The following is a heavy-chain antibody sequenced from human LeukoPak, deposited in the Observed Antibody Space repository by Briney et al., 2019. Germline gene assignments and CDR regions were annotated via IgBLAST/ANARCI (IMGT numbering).Heavy chain of an antibody. J-gene: IGHJ4*02. V-gene: IGHV4-61*08. CDR3: AREGDCSGGSCYSFFDY. CDR1: GGSISSGGYS. Sequence: SETLSLTCAVSGGSISSGGYSWSWSRQHPGKGLEWIGYIYYSGSTNYNPSLKSRVTISVDTSKNQFSLKLSSVTAADTAVYYCAREGDCSGGSCYSFFDYWGQGTLVTVSS. D-gene: IGHD2-15*01. CDR2: IYYSGST.